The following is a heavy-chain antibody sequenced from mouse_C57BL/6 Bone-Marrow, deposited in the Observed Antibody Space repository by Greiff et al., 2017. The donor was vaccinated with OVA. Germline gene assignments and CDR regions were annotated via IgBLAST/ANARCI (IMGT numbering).Heavy chain of an antibody. CDR3: ATFYFYYAMDY. Sequence: EVQLQESGPGLVKPSQSLSLTCSVTGYSITSGYYWNWIRQFPGNKLEWMGYISYDGSNNYNPSLKNRISITRDTSKNQFFLKLNSVTTEDTATYYCATFYFYYAMDYWGQGTSVTVSS. D-gene: IGHD2-1*01. CDR2: ISYDGSN. V-gene: IGHV3-6*01. J-gene: IGHJ4*01. CDR1: GYSITSGYY.